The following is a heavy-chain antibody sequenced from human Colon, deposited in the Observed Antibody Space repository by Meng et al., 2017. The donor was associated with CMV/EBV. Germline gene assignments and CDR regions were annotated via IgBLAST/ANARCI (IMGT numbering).Heavy chain of an antibody. CDR3: ARDRSICQVFYDFDS. V-gene: IGHV3-9*01. Sequence: SLKISCEASGFTFDDHAMHWVRQVAGKGLEWVSGISWNSGTIGYVDSVKGRFSISRDNDKNSLSLEMNSLRPEDTGLYYCARDRSICQVFYDFDSWGQGTLVTVSS. J-gene: IGHJ4*02. CDR2: ISWNSGTI. D-gene: IGHD6-13*01. CDR1: GFTFDDHA.